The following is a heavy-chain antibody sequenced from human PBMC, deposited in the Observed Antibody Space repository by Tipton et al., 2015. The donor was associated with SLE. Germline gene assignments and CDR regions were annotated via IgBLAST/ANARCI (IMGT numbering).Heavy chain of an antibody. D-gene: IGHD3-22*01. CDR1: GFTLSTHW. Sequence: SLRLSCTASGFTLSTHWMPWVRHVPGKGQVWVSRITSDGSGKTYEGSVKGRITVSRDNARNTLYLQMNSLRGDCTAVYDCARRYSSDYNYLYYFDYWGQGTLVTVS. CDR3: ARRYSSDYNYLYYFDY. J-gene: IGHJ4*02. CDR2: ITSDGSGK. V-gene: IGHV3-74*03.